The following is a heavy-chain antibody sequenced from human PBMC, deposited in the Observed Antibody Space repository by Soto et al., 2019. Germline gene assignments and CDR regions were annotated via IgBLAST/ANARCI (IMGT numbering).Heavy chain of an antibody. J-gene: IGHJ3*02. CDR1: GYTFTSYG. CDR2: ISAYNGNT. D-gene: IGHD3-16*02. Sequence: ASVKVSCKASGYTFTSYGISWVRQAPGRGLEWMGWISAYNGNTNYAQKLQGRVTMTTDTSTSTAYMELRSLRSDDTAVYYCERVMITFGGVIVITVDAFDIWGQGTMVTVSS. V-gene: IGHV1-18*04. CDR3: ERVMITFGGVIVITVDAFDI.